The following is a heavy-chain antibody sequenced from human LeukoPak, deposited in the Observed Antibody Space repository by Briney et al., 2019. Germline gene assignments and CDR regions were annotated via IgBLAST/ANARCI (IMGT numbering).Heavy chain of an antibody. CDR1: GFTFSSYA. Sequence: GGSLRLSCAASGFTFSSYAMHWVRQAPGKGLEWVAVISYDGSNKYYADSVKGRFTISRDNAKDSLYLQMNSLRAEDTAVYYCARDPGSGYEEHFDYWGQGTLVTVSS. CDR3: ARDPGSGYEEHFDY. V-gene: IGHV3-30*04. D-gene: IGHD5-12*01. J-gene: IGHJ4*02. CDR2: ISYDGSNK.